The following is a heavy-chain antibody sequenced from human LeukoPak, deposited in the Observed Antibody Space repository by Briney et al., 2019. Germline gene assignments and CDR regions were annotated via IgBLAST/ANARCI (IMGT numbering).Heavy chain of an antibody. CDR2: ISNDGGGT. CDR3: AKGSSGYFVDL. V-gene: IGHV3-23*01. J-gene: IGHJ5*02. D-gene: IGHD3-22*01. CDR1: GFTLSSYW. Sequence: GGSLRLSCAASGFTLSSYWMSWVRQAPGKGLEWVSAISNDGGGTNYADFVKGRFTISRDNSKNTLFLQMNSLRAEDTALYYCAKGSSGYFVDLWGQGTLVTVSP.